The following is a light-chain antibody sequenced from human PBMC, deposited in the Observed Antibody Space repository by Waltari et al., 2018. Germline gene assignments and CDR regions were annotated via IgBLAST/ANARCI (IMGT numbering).Light chain of an antibody. CDR2: STD. CDR3: AAWDDSLNGYV. V-gene: IGLV1-44*01. CDR1: SSTSGRKD. Sequence: QPALTQPPSASGTPGQGVPISWSGSSSTSGRKDVNFYQQLPGTAPSLLIYSTDQRPAGVPDRFSGSKSGTSASLAISGLHSEDEADYYCAAWDDSLNGYVLGTGTKVTVL. J-gene: IGLJ1*01.